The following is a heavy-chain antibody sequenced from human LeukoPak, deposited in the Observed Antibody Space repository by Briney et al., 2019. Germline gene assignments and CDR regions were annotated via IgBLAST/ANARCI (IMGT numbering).Heavy chain of an antibody. D-gene: IGHD6-13*01. V-gene: IGHV3-30*04. CDR2: ISYDESNK. Sequence: SCKASGYTFTSYGISWVRQAPGKGLEWVAFISYDESNKYYADSVKGRFTISRDNSKNALYLQMNSLRAEDTAVYYCARAGYSSSYLDYWGQGTLVSVSS. CDR1: GYTFTSYG. CDR3: ARAGYSSSYLDY. J-gene: IGHJ4*02.